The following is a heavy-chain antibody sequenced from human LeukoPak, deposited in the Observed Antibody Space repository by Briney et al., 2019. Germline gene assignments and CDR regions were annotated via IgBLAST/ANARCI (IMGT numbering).Heavy chain of an antibody. CDR3: AKGRGTRVYNWFDT. Sequence: GGSLRLSCAGSGFTFNTSAMSWVRQAPGKGLEWVSAISGSGRSTYYTDSVRGRFTISRDNSKNTPYLQMNSLRVEDTAVYFCAKGRGTRVYNWFDTWGQGILVTVSS. D-gene: IGHD1-26*01. CDR1: GFTFNTSA. CDR2: ISGSGRST. V-gene: IGHV3-23*01. J-gene: IGHJ5*02.